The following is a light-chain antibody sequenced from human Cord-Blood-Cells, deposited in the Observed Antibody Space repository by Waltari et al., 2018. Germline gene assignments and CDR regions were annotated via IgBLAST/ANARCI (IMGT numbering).Light chain of an antibody. Sequence: SVLTQAPSASGQPGQRVTISFSGSSSNIRSYYVYWYQQRTGTTPKLLIDRNRQRTSGVPDRCSGSKSGSSSYLAIVGLQAEDEADYYCGAWEDSLSGWVFGGGTKLTVL. CDR1: SSNIRSYY. J-gene: IGLJ3*02. CDR3: GAWEDSLSGWV. CDR2: RNR. V-gene: IGLV1-47*01.